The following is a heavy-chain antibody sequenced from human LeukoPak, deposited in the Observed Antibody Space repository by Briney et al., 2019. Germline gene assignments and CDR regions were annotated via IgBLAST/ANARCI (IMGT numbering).Heavy chain of an antibody. CDR1: GFTFSSYS. CDR2: ISSSSSYI. J-gene: IGHJ6*03. D-gene: IGHD6-6*01. Sequence: GGSLRPSCAASGFTFSSYSMNWVRQAPGKGLEWVSSISSSSSYIYYADSVKGRFTISRDNAKNSLYLQMNSLRAEDTAVYYCARAGAARPGYYYYYMDVWGKGTTVTVSS. CDR3: ARAGAARPGYYYYYMDV. V-gene: IGHV3-21*01.